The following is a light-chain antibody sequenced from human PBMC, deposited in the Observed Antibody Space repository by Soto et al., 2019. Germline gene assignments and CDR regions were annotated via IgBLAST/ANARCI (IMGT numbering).Light chain of an antibody. V-gene: IGLV2-14*01. CDR1: HNDVGGYDF. J-gene: IGLJ3*02. CDR2: QVT. CDR3: GSHSTSIAWV. Sequence: QSALTQSASVSGSPGQSITISCTGTHNDVGGYDFVSWYQQHPGRAPKLLIHQVTIRLSGISSRFSGSKSGNTASLTITGLQPEDEAMYVCGSHSTSIAWVFGGGTQLTV.